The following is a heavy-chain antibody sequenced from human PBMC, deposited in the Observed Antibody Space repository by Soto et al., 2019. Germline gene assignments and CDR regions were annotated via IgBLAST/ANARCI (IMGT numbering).Heavy chain of an antibody. CDR3: ATETTHYAHDL. CDR1: GFTFSTYV. D-gene: IGHD2-2*01. V-gene: IGHV3-33*01. Sequence: QVQLLESGGGVVQPGTSLRLSCAASGFTFSTYVMHWVRQAPGKGLEWVAGIWHDGSNKNYADSVKGRFTISRDNSKNPLYLQMNSLRGEDTAVYYCATETTHYAHDLWGQGTLVTVSS. J-gene: IGHJ5*02. CDR2: IWHDGSNK.